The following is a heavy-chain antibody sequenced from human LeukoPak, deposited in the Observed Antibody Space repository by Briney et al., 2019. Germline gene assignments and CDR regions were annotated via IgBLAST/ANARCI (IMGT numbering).Heavy chain of an antibody. D-gene: IGHD6-19*01. CDR1: EFTFSRYG. V-gene: IGHV3-33*03. Sequence: GRSLRLSCAASEFTFSRYGMHWVRQAPGKGLEWVAFIRYDGSNKYYADSVKGRFTISRDNAKNSLYLQMNSLRAEDTAVYYCARGITSSGWTFYYYYYYMDVWGKGTTVTVSS. J-gene: IGHJ6*03. CDR3: ARGITSSGWTFYYYYYYMDV. CDR2: IRYDGSNK.